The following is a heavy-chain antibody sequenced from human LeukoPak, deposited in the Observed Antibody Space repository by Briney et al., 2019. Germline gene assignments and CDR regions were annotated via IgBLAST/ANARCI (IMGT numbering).Heavy chain of an antibody. CDR3: ARVPRCGSGGSCPFQTYYYYGMDV. V-gene: IGHV1-2*02. CDR1: GYTFTGYY. Sequence: ASVKVSCKASGYTFTGYYMHWVRQAPGQGLEWMGWINPNSGGTNYAQKLQGRVTMTRDTSISTAYMELSRLRSDDPAVYYCARVPRCGSGGSCPFQTYYYYGMDVWGQGTTVTVSS. J-gene: IGHJ6*02. CDR2: INPNSGGT. D-gene: IGHD2-15*01.